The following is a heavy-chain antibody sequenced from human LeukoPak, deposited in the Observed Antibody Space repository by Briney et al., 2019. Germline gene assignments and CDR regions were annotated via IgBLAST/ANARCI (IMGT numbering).Heavy chain of an antibody. V-gene: IGHV3-48*03. CDR3: ARDRGSYYYYMDV. J-gene: IGHJ6*03. Sequence: PGGSLRLSCAASGFTFSSFEMNWVRQAPGKGLEWVSYISSSGSTIYYADSVKGRFTISRDNAKNSLYLQMNSLRAEDTAVYYCARDRGSYYYYMDVWGKGTTVTVSS. CDR2: ISSSGSTI. D-gene: IGHD1-26*01. CDR1: GFTFSSFE.